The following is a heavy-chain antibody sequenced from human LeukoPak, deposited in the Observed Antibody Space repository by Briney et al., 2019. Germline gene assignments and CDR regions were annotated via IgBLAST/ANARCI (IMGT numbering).Heavy chain of an antibody. D-gene: IGHD3-3*01. Sequence: SETLSLTCTVSGDSISTSSYYWGWIRQPPGKGLEWIGSIYYSGSTYYNPSLKSRVNISVDTSKNQFSLKLSSVTAADTAVYYCARDPYDFWSGQILHYFDYWGQGTLVTVSS. CDR2: IYYSGST. V-gene: IGHV4-39*07. CDR1: GDSISTSSYY. J-gene: IGHJ4*02. CDR3: ARDPYDFWSGQILHYFDY.